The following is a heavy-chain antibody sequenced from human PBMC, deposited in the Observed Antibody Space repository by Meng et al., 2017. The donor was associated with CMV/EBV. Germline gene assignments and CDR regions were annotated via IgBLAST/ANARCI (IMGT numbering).Heavy chain of an antibody. V-gene: IGHV5-51*01. CDR2: IYPGGSRT. CDR3: ARLLGTGTPFDY. CDR1: GYSFTSYW. D-gene: IGHD1-1*01. J-gene: IGHJ4*02. Sequence: GESLKISRKGSGYSFTSYWIGWVRQMPGKGLELMGIIYPGGSRTTYSPSFQGQVTISADKSINTAYLQWNSLKASDTAVYYCARLLGTGTPFDYWGQGTLVTVSS.